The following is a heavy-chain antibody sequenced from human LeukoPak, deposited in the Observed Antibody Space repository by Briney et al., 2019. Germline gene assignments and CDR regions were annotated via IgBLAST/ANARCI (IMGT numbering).Heavy chain of an antibody. V-gene: IGHV4-59*11. CDR1: GGSISSHY. J-gene: IGHJ5*02. D-gene: IGHD6-6*01. CDR3: ARHIKYSSSSIWFDP. Sequence: SETLSLTCTVSGGSISSHYWSWIRQPPGKGLEWIGYIHYSGSTNYSPSLKSRVTISVDTSKNQFSLKLSSVTAADTAVYYCARHIKYSSSSIWFDPWGQGTLVTVSS. CDR2: IHYSGST.